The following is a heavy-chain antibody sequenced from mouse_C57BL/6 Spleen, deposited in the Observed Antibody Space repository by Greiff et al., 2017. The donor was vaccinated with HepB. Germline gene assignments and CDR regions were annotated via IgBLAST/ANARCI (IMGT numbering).Heavy chain of an antibody. J-gene: IGHJ4*01. CDR3: ATIGGPVYDAWSAVDY. CDR2: IWGDGST. V-gene: IGHV2-3*01. CDR1: GFSLTSYG. Sequence: QVQLKQSGPGLVAPSQSLSITCTVSGFSLTSYGVSRVRQPPGKGLEWLGVIWGDGSTNYHSALISRLSISKENSKSQVFVQLNSLQTDDTATYYCATIGGPVYDAWSAVDYWGQGTSFTVSS. D-gene: IGHD2-3*01.